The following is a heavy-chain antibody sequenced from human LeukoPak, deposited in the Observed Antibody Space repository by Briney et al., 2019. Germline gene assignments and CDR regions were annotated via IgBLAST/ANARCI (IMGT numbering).Heavy chain of an antibody. V-gene: IGHV3-7*01. D-gene: IGHD7-27*01. CDR3: ARDLPWGYFDY. CDR2: IRDDGGLK. CDR1: GFTFSSYA. Sequence: GRSLRLSCAASGFTFSSYAMHWVRQAPGKGLEWVANIRDDGGLKNYVDSVKGRFTISRDNAKNSVSLQMNSLRAEDTAVYYCARDLPWGYFDYWGQGTLVTVSS. J-gene: IGHJ4*02.